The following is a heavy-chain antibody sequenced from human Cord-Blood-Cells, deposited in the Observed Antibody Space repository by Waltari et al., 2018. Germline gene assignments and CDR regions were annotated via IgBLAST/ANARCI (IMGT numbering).Heavy chain of an antibody. Sequence: QVQLVQSGAEVKKPGSSVKVSCKASGGTFSSYAISWVRQAPGQGLEWMRGIIPILGTANYAQKFQGRVTITADESTSTAYMELSSLRSEDTAVYYCARDPGIAAAHVSYFDYWGQGTLVTVSS. J-gene: IGHJ4*02. V-gene: IGHV1-69*01. CDR1: GGTFSSYA. CDR3: ARDPGIAAAHVSYFDY. CDR2: IIPILGTA. D-gene: IGHD6-13*01.